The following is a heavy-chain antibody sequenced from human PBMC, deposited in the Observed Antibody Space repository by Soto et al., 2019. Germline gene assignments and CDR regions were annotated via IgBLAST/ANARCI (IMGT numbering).Heavy chain of an antibody. CDR2: IIPIFNTT. D-gene: IGHD2-2*02. CDR1: GSRFSNYV. Sequence: QVQLVQSGAEVKTPGSSLKVSCTVSGSRFSNYVISWVRQAPGHGLERLGRIIPIFNTTRYAQKFQGRVTITADKSTNTASLELSSLRSDDTAVYYCAREGRGKKAGYNGLVSLGYWGQGTLVTVSS. J-gene: IGHJ4*02. CDR3: AREGRGKKAGYNGLVSLGY. V-gene: IGHV1-69*06.